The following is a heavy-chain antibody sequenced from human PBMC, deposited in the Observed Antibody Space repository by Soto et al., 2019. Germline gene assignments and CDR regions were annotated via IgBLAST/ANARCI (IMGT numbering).Heavy chain of an antibody. V-gene: IGHV4-61*01. CDR3: AREDFYFGMDV. J-gene: IGHJ6*02. Sequence: QVQLQESGPGLLRPSETLSLTCTVSGASVNSGTFYWSWIRQPPGKGLEWIGYISNSESTNYNPSLKSRVTISVATSKSQFSLKLSYVTAAETAVYYCAREDFYFGMDVWGQGTTVTVSS. CDR2: ISNSEST. CDR1: GASVNSGTFY.